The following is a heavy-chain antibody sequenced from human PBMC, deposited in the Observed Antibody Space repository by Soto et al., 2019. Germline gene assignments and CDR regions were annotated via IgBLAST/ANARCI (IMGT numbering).Heavy chain of an antibody. CDR3: AIGDSRDCWYDAWAFFYMVNTYV. CDR2: LNPNSGGT. Sequence: ASEKVSCKDSGYSFTDYHILWVRQAPGPGLEWPGRLNPNSGGTRTAQQFQSWVTMTTVTSHSPASMELTRLTSDDTTIYYSAIGDSRDCWYDAWAFFYMVNTYVCG. D-gene: IGHD3-3*01. J-gene: IGHJ6*02. V-gene: IGHV1-2*04. CDR1: GYSFTDYH.